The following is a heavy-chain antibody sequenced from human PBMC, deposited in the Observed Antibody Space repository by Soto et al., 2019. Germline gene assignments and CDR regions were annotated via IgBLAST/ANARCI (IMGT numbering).Heavy chain of an antibody. CDR3: THVFSVAHPYSYF. V-gene: IGHV3-15*07. J-gene: IGHJ4*01. CDR2: IKSQAGGGTI. CDR1: GITFIYAW. Sequence: EVQLVESGGGLVKPGGSLRLSCAASGITFIYAWMDWVRQAPGKRLEWVGRIKSQAGGGTIDYAAPVKGRFTISRDDSKNTVYLQMDSLKTEDTAVYYCTHVFSVAHPYSYFWGHGTLVTVSS. D-gene: IGHD3-9*01.